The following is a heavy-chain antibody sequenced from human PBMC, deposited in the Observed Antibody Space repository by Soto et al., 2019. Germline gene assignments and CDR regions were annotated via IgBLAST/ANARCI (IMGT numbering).Heavy chain of an antibody. J-gene: IGHJ5*02. Sequence: GASVKVSCKASGGTFSSYAISWVRQAPGQGLEWMGGIIPIFGTANYAQKFQGRVTITADESTSTAYMELSSLRSEDTAVYYCARDAHHSSGWYVVGFDPWGQGTLVTVSS. CDR1: GGTFSSYA. D-gene: IGHD6-19*01. CDR2: IIPIFGTA. V-gene: IGHV1-69*13. CDR3: ARDAHHSSGWYVVGFDP.